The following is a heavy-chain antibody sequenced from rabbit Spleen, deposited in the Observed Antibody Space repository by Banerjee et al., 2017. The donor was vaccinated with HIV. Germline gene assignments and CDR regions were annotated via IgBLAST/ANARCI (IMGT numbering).Heavy chain of an antibody. CDR2: IDLLFGTT. V-gene: IGHV1S47*01. CDR3: VRDQAGDGDSGPYYLNL. Sequence: QEQLMESGGGLVQPGGSLTLSCKASGFDFSRTGVSWVRQAPGKGLEWIGYIDLLFGTTYYANWVNGRFTISSHNAQNTLYLQLNSLTAADTATYFCVRDQAGDGDSGPYYLNLWGPGTLVTVS. J-gene: IGHJ4*01. CDR1: GFDFSRTG. D-gene: IGHD2-1*01.